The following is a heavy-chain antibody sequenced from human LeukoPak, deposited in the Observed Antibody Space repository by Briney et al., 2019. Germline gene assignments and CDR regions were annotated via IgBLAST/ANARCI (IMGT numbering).Heavy chain of an antibody. D-gene: IGHD3-22*01. J-gene: IGHJ5*02. CDR1: GGTFSSYA. Sequence: SVKVSCKASGGTFSSYAISWVRQAPGQGLEWMGGIIPIFGTANYAQKFQGRVTITTDESTSTAYMELSSLRSEDTAVYYRARDVPGYYDSSGSPPINWFDPWGQGTLVTVSS. V-gene: IGHV1-69*05. CDR3: ARDVPGYYDSSGSPPINWFDP. CDR2: IIPIFGTA.